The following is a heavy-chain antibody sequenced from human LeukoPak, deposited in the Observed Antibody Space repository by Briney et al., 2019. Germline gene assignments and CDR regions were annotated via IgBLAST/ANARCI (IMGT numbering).Heavy chain of an antibody. CDR1: GDSITNSNYY. V-gene: IGHV4-39*07. D-gene: IGHD1-26*01. Sequence: SETLSLTCTASGDSITNSNYYWGWVRQSPGRGLEWLGNIFYNGGPYYNPSFKSRVVISVDTSKNHFSLTLNAVTAADRAVYHCASYSGIYSAFEIWSQGTLVTVSS. CDR3: ASYSGIYSAFEI. J-gene: IGHJ3*02. CDR2: IFYNGGP.